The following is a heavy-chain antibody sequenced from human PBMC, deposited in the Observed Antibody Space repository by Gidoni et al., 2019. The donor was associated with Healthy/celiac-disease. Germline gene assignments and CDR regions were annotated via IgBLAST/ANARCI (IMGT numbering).Heavy chain of an antibody. V-gene: IGHV1-2*02. J-gene: IGHJ6*03. CDR3: ARGSTSYYYYYYMDV. CDR1: GYTFTGSY. CDR2: INPNSGGT. D-gene: IGHD2-2*01. Sequence: QVQLVQSAAEVKKPGGSVKISCTASGYTFTGSYMHWVRQAPGQGLEWMGWINPNSGGTNYAQKFQGRVTMTRDTSISTAYMELSRLRSDDTAVYYCARGSTSYYYYYYMDVWGKGTTVTVSS.